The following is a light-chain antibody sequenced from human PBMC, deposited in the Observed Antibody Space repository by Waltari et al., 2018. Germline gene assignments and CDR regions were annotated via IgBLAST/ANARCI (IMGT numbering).Light chain of an antibody. CDR1: QSISNY. Sequence: DTQMTHSPSSLSASVGDRVSITCRASQSISNYLNWYTQKPGKAPKLLIYASSSLQSGVLSRFSGSGSATDFTLTISSLQPEDFATYYCQQSYTTPPWTFGQGTKVEIK. CDR3: QQSYTTPPWT. CDR2: ASS. V-gene: IGKV1-39*01. J-gene: IGKJ1*01.